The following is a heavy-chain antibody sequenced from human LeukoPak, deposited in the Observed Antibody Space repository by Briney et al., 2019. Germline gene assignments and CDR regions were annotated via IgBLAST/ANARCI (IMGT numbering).Heavy chain of an antibody. D-gene: IGHD3-9*01. CDR3: ARTIPYYYGMDV. J-gene: IGHJ6*02. CDR1: GFTFSSYS. Sequence: GGSLRLSCAASGFTFSSYSMSWVRQAPGKGLEWVSSISSSSSYIYYADSVKGRFTISRDNAKNSLYLQMNSLRAEDTAVYYCARTIPYYYGMDVWGQGTTVTVSS. V-gene: IGHV3-21*01. CDR2: ISSSSSYI.